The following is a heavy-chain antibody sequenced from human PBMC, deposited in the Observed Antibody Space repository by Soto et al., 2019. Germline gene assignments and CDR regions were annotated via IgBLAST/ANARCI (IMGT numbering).Heavy chain of an antibody. CDR2: ISGSGGTT. J-gene: IGHJ4*02. CDR3: AKSPLMTTFGFDY. V-gene: IGHV3-23*01. D-gene: IGHD3-16*01. CDR1: GFIFSNYA. Sequence: VQLLESGGGLVQPGGSLRLSCAASGFIFSNYAMTWVRQAPGKGLERVSTISGSGGTTYYTDSVKGRFTISRDNSKNKLYLQMDSLRAEDTAVYYCAKSPLMTTFGFDYWGQGTLVTVSS.